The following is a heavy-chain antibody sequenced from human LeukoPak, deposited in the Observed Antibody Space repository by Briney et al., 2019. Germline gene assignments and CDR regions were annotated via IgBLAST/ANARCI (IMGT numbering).Heavy chain of an antibody. CDR2: IYYSGST. Sequence: SETLSLTCTVSGGSISSYYWSWIRQPPGKGLEWIGYIYYSGSTNYNPSLKSRVTISVDTSKNQFSLKLSSVTAADTAVYYCARLRQLVPSTFDYWGQGTLVTVSS. CDR1: GGSISSYY. J-gene: IGHJ4*02. D-gene: IGHD6-13*01. V-gene: IGHV4-59*01. CDR3: ARLRQLVPSTFDY.